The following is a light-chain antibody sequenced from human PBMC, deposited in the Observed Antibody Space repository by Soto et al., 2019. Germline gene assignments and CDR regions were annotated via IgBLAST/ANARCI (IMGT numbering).Light chain of an antibody. V-gene: IGLV3-21*02. J-gene: IGLJ2*01. CDR2: DYS. CDR1: NIGSKS. CDR3: QVWDSSSDHVV. Sequence: SYELTQPPSVSVAPGQTARITCGGNNIGSKSVHWYQQKPGKAPVLVVYDYSDRPSGIPERFSGSNSGNTATLTISRVEAGDEADYYCQVWDSSSDHVVFGGGTKLTVL.